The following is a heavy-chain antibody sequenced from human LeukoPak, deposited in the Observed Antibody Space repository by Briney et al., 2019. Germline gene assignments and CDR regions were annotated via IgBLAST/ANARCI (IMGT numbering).Heavy chain of an antibody. CDR2: INSDESNT. J-gene: IGHJ3*02. D-gene: IGHD2-8*01. CDR3: GRGGNGIDI. Sequence: GSLRLSCAASGFTFSNYLMHWVRQAPGKGLVWVSRINSDESNTNSYADSVKGRFTISRDNAKNTLYLQMNSLRAEDTAVYFCGRGGNGIDIWGQGTTVIVSS. V-gene: IGHV3-74*01. CDR1: GFTFSNYL.